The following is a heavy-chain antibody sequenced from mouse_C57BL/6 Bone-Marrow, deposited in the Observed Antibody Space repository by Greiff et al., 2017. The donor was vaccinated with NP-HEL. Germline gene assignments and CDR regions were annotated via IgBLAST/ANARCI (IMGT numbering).Heavy chain of an antibody. V-gene: IGHV6-3*01. CDR1: GFTFSNYW. D-gene: IGHD2-12*01. J-gene: IGHJ3*01. CDR3: TGLLRV. CDR2: IRLKSDNYAT. Sequence: DVKLQESGGGLVQPGGSMKLSCVASGFTFSNYWMNWVRQSPEKGLEWVAQIRLKSDNYATHYAESVKGRFTISRADSKSSVYLQMNNLRAEATGIYYCTGLLRVWGQGTLVTVSA.